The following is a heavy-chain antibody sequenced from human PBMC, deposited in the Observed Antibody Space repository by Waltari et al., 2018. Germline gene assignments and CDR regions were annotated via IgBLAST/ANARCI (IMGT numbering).Heavy chain of an antibody. J-gene: IGHJ5*02. D-gene: IGHD5-12*01. CDR3: ARXRXAVGEAEKSGYDT. CDR1: XGXFSTHX. Sequence: QVQLVQSGAEVKKPGSXVKVSCKXXXGXFSTHXVXXVRQAPGQGLEWMGGITPIXETTNYAQRFQGRVTNTADESTSTAYMELSSRTFEDTAVYYCARXRXAVGEAEKSGYDTWXXXTLVTXSX. CDR2: ITPIXETT. V-gene: IGHV1-69*12.